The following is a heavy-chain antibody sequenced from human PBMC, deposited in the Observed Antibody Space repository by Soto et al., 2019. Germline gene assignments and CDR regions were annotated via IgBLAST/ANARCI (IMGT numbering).Heavy chain of an antibody. CDR1: GFTFSSYS. Sequence: GGSLRLSCAASGFTFSSYSMNWVRQAPGKGLEWVSSNSSSSSYIYYADSVKGRFTISRDNAKNSLYLQMNSLRAEDTAVYYCARHLNRPRIAVAAPNGYWGQGTLVTVSS. V-gene: IGHV3-21*01. D-gene: IGHD6-19*01. J-gene: IGHJ4*02. CDR2: NSSSSSYI. CDR3: ARHLNRPRIAVAAPNGY.